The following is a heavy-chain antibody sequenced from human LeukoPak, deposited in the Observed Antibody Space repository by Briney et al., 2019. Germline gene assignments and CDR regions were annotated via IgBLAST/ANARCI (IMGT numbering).Heavy chain of an antibody. J-gene: IGHJ6*03. Sequence: GGSLRLSCAASGFTFSSYEMNWVRQAPGKGLEWVSYISSSGSTIYYADSVKGRFTISRDNAKNSLYLQMNSLRAEDTAVYYCAKDHCSSTSCFYYYYYYYYMDVWGKGTTVTISS. CDR1: GFTFSSYE. V-gene: IGHV3-48*03. CDR2: ISSSGSTI. D-gene: IGHD2-2*01. CDR3: AKDHCSSTSCFYYYYYYYYMDV.